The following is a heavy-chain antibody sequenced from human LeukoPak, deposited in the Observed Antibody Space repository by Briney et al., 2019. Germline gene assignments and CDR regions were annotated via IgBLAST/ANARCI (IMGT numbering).Heavy chain of an antibody. CDR2: IYYSGST. CDR3: ARQAVITMVRGVSRDAFDI. CDR1: GGSISSSSYY. D-gene: IGHD3-10*01. V-gene: IGHV4-39*01. J-gene: IGHJ3*02. Sequence: SETLSLTCTVSGGSISSSSYYWGWIRQPPWKGLEWIGSIYYSGSTYYNPSLKSRVTISVDTSKNQFSLKLSSVTAADTAVYYCARQAVITMVRGVSRDAFDIWGQGTMVTVSS.